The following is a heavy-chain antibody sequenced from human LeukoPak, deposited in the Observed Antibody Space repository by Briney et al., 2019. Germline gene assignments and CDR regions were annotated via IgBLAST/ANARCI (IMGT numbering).Heavy chain of an antibody. D-gene: IGHD1-26*01. CDR3: ARDLSGSYSTFDY. CDR2: ISSSSTYI. Sequence: GGSLRLSCAASGFTFSSYSMNWVCQAPGKGLEWVSSISSSSTYIYYADSVKGRFTISRDNAKNSLYLQMNSLRAEDTAVYYCARDLSGSYSTFDYWGQGTLVTVSS. V-gene: IGHV3-21*01. J-gene: IGHJ4*02. CDR1: GFTFSSYS.